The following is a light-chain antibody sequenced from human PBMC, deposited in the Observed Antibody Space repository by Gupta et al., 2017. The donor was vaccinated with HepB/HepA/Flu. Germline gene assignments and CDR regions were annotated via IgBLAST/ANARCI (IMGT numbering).Light chain of an antibody. CDR2: DAS. CDR3: QQRSNWPLT. Sequence: DIVLTQSPATLSSSPGERATLSCRASQSVSRYLAWYQQKPGQAPRLLIYDASNRATGIPARFSGSGSGTDFTLTISSLEPEDFAVYYCQQRSNWPLTFGGGTKVEIK. V-gene: IGKV3-11*01. CDR1: QSVSRY. J-gene: IGKJ4*01.